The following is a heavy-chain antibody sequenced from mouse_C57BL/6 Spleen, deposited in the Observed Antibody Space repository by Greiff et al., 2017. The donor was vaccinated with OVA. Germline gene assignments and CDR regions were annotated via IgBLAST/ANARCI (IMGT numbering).Heavy chain of an antibody. J-gene: IGHJ3*01. CDR3: TTFITTVVAPFAY. D-gene: IGHD1-1*01. Sequence: EVQLQQSGAELVRPGASVKLSCTASGFNFKDDYMHWVKQRPEQGLEWIGWIDPENGDTEYASTFPGKATITADTSSNTAYLQLISLMSADTAVYYCTTFITTVVAPFAYWGQGTLVTVSA. CDR2: IDPENGDT. V-gene: IGHV14-4*01. CDR1: GFNFKDDY.